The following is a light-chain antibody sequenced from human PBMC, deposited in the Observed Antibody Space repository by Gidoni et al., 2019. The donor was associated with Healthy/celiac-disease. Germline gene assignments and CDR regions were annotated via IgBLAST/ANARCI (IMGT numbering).Light chain of an antibody. J-gene: IGKJ2*01. Sequence: MTHSPASLPLSLGERPTINCKSSQSVLYSSNNKNYLAWYQQKPGQPPKLLIYWASTRESGVPDRFSGSGSGTDFTLTISSLQAEDVAVYYCQQYYSTPPTFGQGTKLEIK. V-gene: IGKV4-1*01. CDR1: QSVLYSSNNKNY. CDR2: WAS. CDR3: QQYYSTPPT.